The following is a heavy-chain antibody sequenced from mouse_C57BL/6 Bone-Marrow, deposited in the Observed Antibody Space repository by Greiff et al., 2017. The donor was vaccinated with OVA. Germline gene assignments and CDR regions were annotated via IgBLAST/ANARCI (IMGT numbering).Heavy chain of an antibody. CDR2: ISNGGGST. D-gene: IGHD1-1*01. V-gene: IGHV5-12*01. CDR1: GFTFSDYY. J-gene: IGHJ1*03. Sequence: DVMLVESGGGLVQPGGSLKLSCAASGFTFSDYYMYWVRQTPEKRLEWVAYISNGGGSTYYPDTVKGRFTISRDNAKNTLYLQMSRLKSEDTAMYYCARGGSSYGYFDVWGTGTTVTVSS. CDR3: ARGGSSYGYFDV.